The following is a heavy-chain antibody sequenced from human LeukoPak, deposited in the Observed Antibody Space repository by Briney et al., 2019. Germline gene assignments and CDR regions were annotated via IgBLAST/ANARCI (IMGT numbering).Heavy chain of an antibody. Sequence: SETLSLTCSVSGGSIGSYHWSWIRQTPGKGLEWIGHIHYTWNAKYNPSLKSRVTISLDRSNNQFSLRLSSVTAADSAVYYCARVASKGGMDVWGQGTTVTVS. D-gene: IGHD5/OR15-5a*01. J-gene: IGHJ6*02. CDR3: ARVASKGGMDV. CDR1: GGSIGSYH. CDR2: IHYTWNA. V-gene: IGHV4-59*01.